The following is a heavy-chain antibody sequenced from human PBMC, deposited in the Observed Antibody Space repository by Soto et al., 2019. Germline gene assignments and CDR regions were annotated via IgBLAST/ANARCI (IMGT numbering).Heavy chain of an antibody. Sequence: QVQLVQSGAEVREPGAAVKVSCKASGYSFTSLDINWVRQTAGQGLEWMGWMLPSTGRTSYAQKFQGRVTVTRGTAVYTADMELCTRNYDDMDFYCGARGDSAGGDYWGQGTLVTVSS. CDR2: MLPSTGRT. CDR1: GYSFTSLD. J-gene: IGHJ4*02. V-gene: IGHV1-8*01. D-gene: IGHD3-16*01. CDR3: ARGDSAGGDY.